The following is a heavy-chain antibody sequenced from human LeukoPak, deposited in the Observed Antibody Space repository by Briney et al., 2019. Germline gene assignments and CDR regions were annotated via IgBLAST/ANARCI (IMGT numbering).Heavy chain of an antibody. V-gene: IGHV3-30*18. CDR2: ISYDGSNK. Sequence: PGGSLRLSCAASGFTFSGYGMHWVRQAPGKGLEWVAVISYDGSNKYYADSVKGRFTISRDNSKNTLYLQMNSLRAEDTAVYYCAKDKNYGDQPLDVWGQGTTVTVSS. CDR1: GFTFSGYG. D-gene: IGHD4-17*01. J-gene: IGHJ6*02. CDR3: AKDKNYGDQPLDV.